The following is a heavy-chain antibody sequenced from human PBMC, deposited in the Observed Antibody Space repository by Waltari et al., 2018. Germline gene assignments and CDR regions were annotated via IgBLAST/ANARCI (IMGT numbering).Heavy chain of an antibody. J-gene: IGHJ4*02. D-gene: IGHD3-10*01. Sequence: QVQLVESGGGVVQPGGSLRLSCAGSGFTFGSYGMHWVRQAPGKGLEWVAFIRYDGSNKYYADSVKGRFTISRDNSKNTLYLQMNSLRAEDTAVYYCETAMVLEFDYWGQGTLVTVSS. CDR2: IRYDGSNK. CDR1: GFTFGSYG. CDR3: ETAMVLEFDY. V-gene: IGHV3-30*02.